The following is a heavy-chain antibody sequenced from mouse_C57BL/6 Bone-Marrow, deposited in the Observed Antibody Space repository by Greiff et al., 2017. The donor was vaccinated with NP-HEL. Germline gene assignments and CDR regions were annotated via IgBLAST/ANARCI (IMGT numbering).Heavy chain of an antibody. CDR3: ASYYGSEDY. D-gene: IGHD1-1*01. CDR2: IYPGDGDT. Sequence: QLQQSGPELVKPGASVKISCKASGYAFSSSWMNWVKQRPGKGLEWIGRIYPGDGDTNYNGKFKGKATLTADKSSSTAYMQLSSLTSEDSAVYFCASYYGSEDYWGQGTTLTVSS. J-gene: IGHJ2*01. CDR1: GYAFSSSW. V-gene: IGHV1-82*01.